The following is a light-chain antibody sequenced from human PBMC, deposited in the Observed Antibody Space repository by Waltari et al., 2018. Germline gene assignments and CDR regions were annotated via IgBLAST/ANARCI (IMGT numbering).Light chain of an antibody. J-gene: IGKJ1*01. CDR3: QHYLRLPAT. CDR1: QSVSTY. CDR2: HAS. V-gene: IGKV3-20*01. Sequence: EIVLTQSPGTLSLSPGERATLSCRASQSVSTYLAWYQQKPGQAPRLLIYHASTRATGIPDRFSGSGSGTDFSLTISRREPEDFAVYHCQHYLRLPATFGQGTKVEIK.